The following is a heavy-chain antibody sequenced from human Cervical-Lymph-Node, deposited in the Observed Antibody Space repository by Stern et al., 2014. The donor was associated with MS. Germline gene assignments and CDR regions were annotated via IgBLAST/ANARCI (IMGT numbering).Heavy chain of an antibody. V-gene: IGHV1-46*01. CDR1: GYTFTTYY. CDR3: ARNWRGVGSTAYDY. D-gene: IGHD1-26*01. J-gene: IGHJ4*02. Sequence: VQLVQSGAEVEKPGASVKGSCKASGYTFTTYYMHWVRQAPGQGLEWMGMINPSGGSTTYAQKFQGRVTMTRDTSTSTVYMELSSLRSEDTAVYYCARNWRGVGSTAYDYWGQGTLVTVSS. CDR2: INPSGGST.